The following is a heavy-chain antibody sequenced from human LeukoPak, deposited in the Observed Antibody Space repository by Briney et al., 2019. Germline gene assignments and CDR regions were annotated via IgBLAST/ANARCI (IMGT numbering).Heavy chain of an antibody. D-gene: IGHD2-15*01. CDR1: GGSFSGYY. V-gene: IGHV4-34*01. CDR3: ARGYSLIVVVVAATARAFDI. Sequence: PSETLSLTCAVYGGSFSGYYWSWIRQPPGKGLEWIGEINHSGSTNYNPSLKSRVTISVDTSKNQFSLKLSSVTAADTAVYYCARGYSLIVVVVAATARAFDIWGQGTMVTVSS. CDR2: INHSGST. J-gene: IGHJ3*02.